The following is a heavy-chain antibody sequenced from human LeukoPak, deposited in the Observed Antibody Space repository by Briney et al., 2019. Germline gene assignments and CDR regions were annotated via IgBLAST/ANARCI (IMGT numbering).Heavy chain of an antibody. Sequence: ASVKVSCKASGYTFTSYAMHWVRQAPGQRLEWMGWINAGNGNTKYSQKFQGRVTITRDTSASTAYMELSSLRSEDTAAYYCARSSDSSGYYHNWFDPWGQGTLVTVSS. CDR3: ARSSDSSGYYHNWFDP. D-gene: IGHD3-22*01. J-gene: IGHJ5*02. CDR2: INAGNGNT. CDR1: GYTFTSYA. V-gene: IGHV1-3*01.